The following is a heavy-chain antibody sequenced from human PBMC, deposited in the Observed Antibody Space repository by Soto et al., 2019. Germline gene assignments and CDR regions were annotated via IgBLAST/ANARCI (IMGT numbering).Heavy chain of an antibody. D-gene: IGHD4-17*01. CDR2: ISWNSGSI. Sequence: EVQLVESGGGLVQPGRSLRLSCAASGFTFDDYAMHWVRQAPGKGLEWVSGISWNSGSIGYADSVKGRFTISRDNAKNCLYLQMKSLRAEDTALYYCAKDISYGDYVDAFDIWGQGTMVTVSS. CDR3: AKDISYGDYVDAFDI. CDR1: GFTFDDYA. J-gene: IGHJ3*02. V-gene: IGHV3-9*01.